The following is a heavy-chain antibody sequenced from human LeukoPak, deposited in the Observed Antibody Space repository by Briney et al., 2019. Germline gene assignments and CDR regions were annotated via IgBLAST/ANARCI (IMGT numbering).Heavy chain of an antibody. CDR2: IYYSGST. CDR3: AREGNDFWSGYYSLNWFDP. V-gene: IGHV4-59*01. D-gene: IGHD3-3*01. CDR1: GGSISSYY. Sequence: SETLSLTCTVSGGSISSYYWSWIRQPPGKGLEWIGYIYYSGSTNYNPSLKSRVTISVDPSKNQFSLKLSSVTAADTAVYYCAREGNDFWSGYYSLNWFDPWGQETLVTVS. J-gene: IGHJ5*02.